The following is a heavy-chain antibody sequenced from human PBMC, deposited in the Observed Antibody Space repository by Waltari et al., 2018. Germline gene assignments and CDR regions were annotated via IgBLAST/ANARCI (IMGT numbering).Heavy chain of an antibody. V-gene: IGHV1-2*02. J-gene: IGHJ5*02. D-gene: IGHD2-2*02. Sequence: QVQLVQSGAEVKKPGASVKVSCKASGYPFTGYYMPWLRQAPGQGLEWMGWINPNSGGTNYAQKFQGRVTMTRDTSISTAYMELSRLRSDDTAVYYCARGPDCSSTSCYRGVWFDPWGQGTLVTVSS. CDR3: ARGPDCSSTSCYRGVWFDP. CDR2: INPNSGGT. CDR1: GYPFTGYY.